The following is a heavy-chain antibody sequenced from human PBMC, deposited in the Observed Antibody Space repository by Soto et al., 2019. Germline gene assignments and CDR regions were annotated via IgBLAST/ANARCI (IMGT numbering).Heavy chain of an antibody. CDR2: IYYSGST. V-gene: IGHV4-39*01. CDR3: ARYACPWEQQLVHSVTQDGNWFDP. Sequence: SETLSLTCTVSGGSISSSSYYWGWIRQPPGKGLEWIGSIYYSGSTYYNPSLKSRVTISVDTSKNQFSLKLSSVTAADTAVYYCARYACPWEQQLVHSVTQDGNWFDPWGQGTLVTVSS. D-gene: IGHD6-13*01. CDR1: GGSISSSSYY. J-gene: IGHJ5*02.